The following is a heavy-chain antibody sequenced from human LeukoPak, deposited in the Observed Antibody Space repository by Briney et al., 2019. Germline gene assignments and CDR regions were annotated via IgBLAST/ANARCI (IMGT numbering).Heavy chain of an antibody. J-gene: IGHJ5*02. CDR3: AKGRVRKIPFDP. V-gene: IGHV3-23*01. CDR1: GFTFSSYA. D-gene: IGHD2-21*01. CDR2: ISGSGGST. Sequence: GGSLRLSCAASGFTFSSYAMSWVCQAPGKGLEWVSAISGSGGSTYYADSVKGRFTISRDHSKNTLYLQMNSLRAEDTAVYHCAKGRVRKIPFDPWGQGTLVTVSS.